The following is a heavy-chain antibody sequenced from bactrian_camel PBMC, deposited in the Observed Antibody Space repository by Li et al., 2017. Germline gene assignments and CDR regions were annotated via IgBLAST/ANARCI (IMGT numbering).Heavy chain of an antibody. V-gene: IGHV3S6*01. D-gene: IGHD4*01. J-gene: IGHJ4*01. CDR2: MDGDTRV. CDR1: IYFYDTYC. CDR3: AAARSRFYSYDWLSRNPTGVDY. Sequence: HVQLVESGGGSVQAGGSLRLSCAASIYFYDTYCMAWFRQAPGKEREGVATMDGDTRVSYADSVKGRFTITKDNAKNTLYLQMNSLKPEDTGMYYCAAARSRFYSYDWLSRNPTGVDYWGQGTQVTVS.